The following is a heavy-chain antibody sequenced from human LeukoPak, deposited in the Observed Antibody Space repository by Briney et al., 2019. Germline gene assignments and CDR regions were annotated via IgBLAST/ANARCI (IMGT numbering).Heavy chain of an antibody. Sequence: AASVKVSCKASGGTFSSYAISWVRQAPRQGLEWMGRIIPILGIANYAQKFQGRVTITADKSTSTAYMELSSLRSEDTAVYYCARDNEESNIVATKTWGQGTLVTVSS. D-gene: IGHD5-12*01. CDR2: IIPILGIA. CDR3: ARDNEESNIVATKT. CDR1: GGTFSSYA. J-gene: IGHJ5*02. V-gene: IGHV1-69*04.